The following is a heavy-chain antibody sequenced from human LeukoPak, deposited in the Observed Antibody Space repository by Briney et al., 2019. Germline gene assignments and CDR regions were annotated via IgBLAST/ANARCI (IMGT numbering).Heavy chain of an antibody. D-gene: IGHD3-16*01. V-gene: IGHV3-20*01. J-gene: IGHJ5*02. Sequence: GGSLRLSCEASGFTFLDYGMHWVRQAPGKGPEWVSSINWDSGKTYYGDSVKGRFTITRDNAKNSLYLQMNSLRAEDTALYHCARDMMGTLSWFDPWGQGTLVTVSS. CDR3: ARDMMGTLSWFDP. CDR1: GFTFLDYG. CDR2: INWDSGKT.